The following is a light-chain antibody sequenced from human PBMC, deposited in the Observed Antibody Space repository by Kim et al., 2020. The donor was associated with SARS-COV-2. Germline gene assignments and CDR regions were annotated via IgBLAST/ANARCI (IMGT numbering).Light chain of an antibody. Sequence: EIVMTQSPASLSVSPGERATLSCWTSQSVRSNLAWYQQKPGQAPRLVIYGASTRAAGIPARFSGSGSGTEFTFTISSLQSEDFAVYYCQQYNNWPPTFGQGTKVDIK. CDR2: GAS. J-gene: IGKJ1*01. V-gene: IGKV3-15*01. CDR3: QQYNNWPPT. CDR1: QSVRSN.